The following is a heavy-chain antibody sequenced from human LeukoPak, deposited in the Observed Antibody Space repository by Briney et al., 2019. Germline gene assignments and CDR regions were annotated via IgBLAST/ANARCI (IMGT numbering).Heavy chain of an antibody. CDR2: NIPIFGTA. J-gene: IGHJ4*02. D-gene: IGHD3-22*01. V-gene: IGHV1-69*01. Sequence: GAGVKLSCNASGGTFSCYAISWVRQAPAQGIEWMGGNIPIFGTANYAQKFQGRVTITQDESTSTAYMELSSLRSEDTAVYYCARSRSWGYYDSSGYDYWGQGNLVTVSS. CDR3: ARSRSWGYYDSSGYDY. CDR1: GGTFSCYA.